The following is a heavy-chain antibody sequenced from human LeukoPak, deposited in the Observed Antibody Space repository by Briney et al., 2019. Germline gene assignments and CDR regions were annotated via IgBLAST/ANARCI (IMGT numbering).Heavy chain of an antibody. CDR1: VFTFSSWW. CDR3: ARDSYGDYVLGAFDI. J-gene: IGHJ3*02. V-gene: IGHV3-7*01. D-gene: IGHD4-17*01. CDR2: IKQDGSEK. Sequence: GWSLRLSCAASVFTFSSWWMSWVRQAPRKGLAWVANIKQDGSEKYYVDSVKGRFTISRDNAKNSLYLQMNSLRAEDTAVYYCARDSYGDYVLGAFDIWGQGTMVTVSS.